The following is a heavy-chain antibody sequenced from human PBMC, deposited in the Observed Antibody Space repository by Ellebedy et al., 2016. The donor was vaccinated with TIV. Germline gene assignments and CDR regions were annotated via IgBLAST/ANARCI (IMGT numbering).Heavy chain of an antibody. CDR3: ARGGIYDYGDYPDF. Sequence: GESLKISCTASGFTFSTYWMTWVRQAPGKGLEWVANINQDGSGKYYVDSVKGRFTISRDNAKNSLYLQMNSLRAEDTAVYYCARGGIYDYGDYPDFWGQGTTVTVSS. D-gene: IGHD4-17*01. CDR2: INQDGSGK. CDR1: GFTFSTYW. V-gene: IGHV3-7*01. J-gene: IGHJ6*02.